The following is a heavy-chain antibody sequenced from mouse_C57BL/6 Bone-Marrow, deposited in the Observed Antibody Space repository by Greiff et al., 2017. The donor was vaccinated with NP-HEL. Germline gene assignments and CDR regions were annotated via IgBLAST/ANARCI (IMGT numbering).Heavy chain of an antibody. V-gene: IGHV10-3*01. CDR3: VRDAAQARIYYYAMDY. D-gene: IGHD3-2*02. CDR2: IRSKSSNYAT. CDR1: GFTFNTYA. J-gene: IGHJ4*01. Sequence: EVKLVESGGGLVQPKGSLKLSCAASGFTFNTYAMHWVRQAPGQGLEWVARIRSKSSNYATYYADSVKYRFTISIDDSKSMLYLQMNNLKTEYTAMYYCVRDAAQARIYYYAMDYWGQGTSVTVSS.